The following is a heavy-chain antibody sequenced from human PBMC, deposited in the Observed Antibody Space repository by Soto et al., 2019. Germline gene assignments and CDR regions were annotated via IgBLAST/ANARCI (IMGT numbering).Heavy chain of an antibody. J-gene: IGHJ5*02. D-gene: IGHD3-9*01. Sequence: QLQLRESGPGLVKPSETLSLTCSVSGDSTTSDAYYWGWIRQPPGKGLEWLGSIYYSGYTYYNPDSKSSVTISVDRSRNQFSLNLRSVTAADTAVYYCVSGTSFYDVLTGYYVDRWFDPWGQGTLVTVSS. CDR3: VSGTSFYDVLTGYYVDRWFDP. CDR1: GDSTTSDAYY. CDR2: IYYSGYT. V-gene: IGHV4-39*01.